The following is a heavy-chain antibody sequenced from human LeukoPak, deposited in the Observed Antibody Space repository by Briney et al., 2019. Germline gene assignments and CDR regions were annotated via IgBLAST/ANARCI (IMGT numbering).Heavy chain of an antibody. Sequence: SVKVSCKASGGTFGSYAISWVRQAPGQGLEWMGGIIPIFGTANYAQKFQGRVTITADESTSTAYMELSSLRSEDTAVYYCARGPIVATIYFDYWGQGTLVTVSS. CDR1: GGTFGSYA. CDR2: IIPIFGTA. CDR3: ARGPIVATIYFDY. D-gene: IGHD5-12*01. V-gene: IGHV1-69*13. J-gene: IGHJ4*02.